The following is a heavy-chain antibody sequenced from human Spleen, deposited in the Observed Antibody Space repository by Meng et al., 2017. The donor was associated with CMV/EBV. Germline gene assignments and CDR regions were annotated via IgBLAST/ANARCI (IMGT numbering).Heavy chain of an antibody. Sequence: VQLQQWGAGLLQSSETLSLTCAVYGGSFSGYYWSWIRQPPGKGLEWIGEINHSGSTNYNPSLKSRVTISVDTSKNQFSLKLSSVTAADTAVYYCARDRGVPAAPDYWGQGTLVTVSS. CDR1: GGSFSGYY. J-gene: IGHJ4*02. D-gene: IGHD2-2*01. V-gene: IGHV4-34*01. CDR3: ARDRGVPAAPDY. CDR2: INHSGST.